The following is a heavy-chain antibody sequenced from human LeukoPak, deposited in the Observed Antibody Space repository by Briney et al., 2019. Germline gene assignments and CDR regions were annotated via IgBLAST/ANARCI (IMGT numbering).Heavy chain of an antibody. CDR1: GFTFSTYT. V-gene: IGHV3-21*01. D-gene: IGHD3-22*01. CDR3: ARSVGSYYGDL. J-gene: IGHJ5*02. CDR2: ITSSSSFT. Sequence: TGGSLRLSCAASGFTFSTYTMSWVRQAPGKGLDWVSSITSSSSFTYYADSVKGRFTLSRDNAKNSLYLQMNSLRVEDTAVYYCARSVGSYYGDLWGQGTLVTVSS.